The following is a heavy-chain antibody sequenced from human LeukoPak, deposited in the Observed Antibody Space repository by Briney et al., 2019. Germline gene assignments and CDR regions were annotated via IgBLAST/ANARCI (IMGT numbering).Heavy chain of an antibody. D-gene: IGHD3-16*01. Sequence: ASVKVSCKASGYTFTMYYIHWVRQAPGQGLEWMGMINPSDGATTYAQRFQGRVTMTRDMSTTTVHLDQRRLPSEDTAVDFWAREQRGGLSVILGGLFASYYTYYYMDVWGRGTTVTVSS. J-gene: IGHJ6*03. CDR1: GYTFTMYY. CDR2: INPSDGAT. CDR3: AREQRGGLSVILGGLFASYYTYYYMDV. V-gene: IGHV1-46*01.